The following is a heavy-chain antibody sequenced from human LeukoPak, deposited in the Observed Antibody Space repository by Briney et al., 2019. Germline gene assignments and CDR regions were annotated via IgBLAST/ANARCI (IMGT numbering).Heavy chain of an antibody. J-gene: IGHJ4*02. V-gene: IGHV1-69*05. CDR1: GGTFSSYA. Sequence: ASVKVSCKASGGTFSSYAISWVRQAPGQGLEWMGRITPIFGTANYAQKLQGRVTITTDESTSTAYMELSSLRSEDTAVYYCARDHGYSSGWSTFDYWGQGTLVTVSS. CDR2: ITPIFGTA. D-gene: IGHD6-19*01. CDR3: ARDHGYSSGWSTFDY.